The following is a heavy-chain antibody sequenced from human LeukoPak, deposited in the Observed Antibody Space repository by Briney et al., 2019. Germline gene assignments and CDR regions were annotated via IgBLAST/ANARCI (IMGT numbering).Heavy chain of an antibody. CDR2: FSSGGST. Sequence: GGPLRLSCAASGFTVSSSYMSWVRQAPGKGLEWVSVFSSGGSTYYADSVKGRFTISRDNSKNTLYLQMNSLRAEDTAVYYCARRLGATGLDYWGQGTLVTVSS. D-gene: IGHD1-26*01. CDR1: GFTVSSSY. V-gene: IGHV3-53*01. J-gene: IGHJ4*02. CDR3: ARRLGATGLDY.